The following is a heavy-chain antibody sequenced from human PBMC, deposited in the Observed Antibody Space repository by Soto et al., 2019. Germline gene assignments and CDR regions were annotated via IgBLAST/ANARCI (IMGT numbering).Heavy chain of an antibody. D-gene: IGHD3-22*01. CDR1: GGTFSRHA. CDR2: IIPIFGTA. Sequence: QVQLVQSGAEVRKPGSSVKVSCKASGGTFSRHAISWVRQAPGQGLEWMGGIIPIFGTANHAQKFQGRVKIVADESTSTVDMELSSLRSEDTAMYYCARGWGYDSNDYYYAYWGQGTLVIVSS. J-gene: IGHJ4*02. V-gene: IGHV1-69*01. CDR3: ARGWGYDSNDYYYAY.